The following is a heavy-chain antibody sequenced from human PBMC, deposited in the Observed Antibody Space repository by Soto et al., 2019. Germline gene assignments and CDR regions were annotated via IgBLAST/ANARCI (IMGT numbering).Heavy chain of an antibody. CDR1: GFTFSTYA. Sequence: DVQLLESGGGLVQPGGSLRLSCAASGFTFSTYAMSWVRQAPGEGLEWVSGIGGGTGATYNADSVKGRFIISRDNSKNTLYLQMNNLRVEDTAVYYCAKNAMSTVTRRGQYFDSWGQGTLVTVSS. CDR2: IGGGTGAT. J-gene: IGHJ4*02. V-gene: IGHV3-23*01. D-gene: IGHD4-17*01. CDR3: AKNAMSTVTRRGQYFDS.